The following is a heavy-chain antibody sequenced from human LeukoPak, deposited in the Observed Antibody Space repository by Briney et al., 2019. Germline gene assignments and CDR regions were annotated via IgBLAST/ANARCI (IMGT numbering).Heavy chain of an antibody. Sequence: ASVKVSCKASGGTFSSYAISWVRQAPGQGLEWMGGIIPIFGTANYAQKFRGRVTITADESTSTAYMELSSLRYEDTAVYYCARDRVVVVPAAHYGAFDIWGQGTMVTVSS. J-gene: IGHJ3*02. CDR1: GGTFSSYA. CDR3: ARDRVVVVPAAHYGAFDI. D-gene: IGHD2-2*01. CDR2: IIPIFGTA. V-gene: IGHV1-69*01.